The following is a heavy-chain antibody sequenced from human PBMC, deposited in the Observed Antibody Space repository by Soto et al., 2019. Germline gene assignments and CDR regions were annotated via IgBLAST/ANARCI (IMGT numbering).Heavy chain of an antibody. J-gene: IGHJ5*02. V-gene: IGHV1-69*04. CDR2: IIPILGIA. CDR3: AREYNNCSGGSCYKRGPWFDP. CDR1: GGTFSSYT. D-gene: IGHD2-15*01. Sequence: ASVKVSCKACGGTFSSYTISWVRQAPGQGLEWMGRIIPILGIANCAQKFQGRVTITADKSTSTAYMELSSLRSEDTAVYYCAREYNNCSGGSCYKRGPWFDPWGQGTLVTVSS.